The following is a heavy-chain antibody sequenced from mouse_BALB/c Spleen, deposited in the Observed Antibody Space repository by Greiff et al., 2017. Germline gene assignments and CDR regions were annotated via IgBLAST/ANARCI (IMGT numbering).Heavy chain of an antibody. V-gene: IGHV5-12-2*01. CDR3: ARHDGLGYYFDY. D-gene: IGHD3-1*01. Sequence: EVKLVESGGGLVQPGGSLKLSCAASGFTFSSYTMSWVRQTPEKRLEWVAYISNGGGSTYYPDTVKGRFTISRDNAKNTLYLQMSSLKSEDTAMYYCARHDGLGYYFDYWGQGTTLTVSS. J-gene: IGHJ2*01. CDR2: ISNGGGST. CDR1: GFTFSSYT.